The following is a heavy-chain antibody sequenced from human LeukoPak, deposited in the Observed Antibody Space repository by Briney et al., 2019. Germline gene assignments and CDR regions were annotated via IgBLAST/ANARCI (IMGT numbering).Heavy chain of an antibody. J-gene: IGHJ5*02. Sequence: GGSLRLSCAVSGLSVTTNYITWVRQAPRKGLEWVSIIYSGGSKYYADSVKGRFTISRDNAKNTLHLQMDSLTVEDTAVYYCAVXNWMDPWGQGTLVTVSS. CDR2: IYSGGSK. V-gene: IGHV3-66*01. CDR1: GLSVTTNY. CDR3: AVXNWMDP.